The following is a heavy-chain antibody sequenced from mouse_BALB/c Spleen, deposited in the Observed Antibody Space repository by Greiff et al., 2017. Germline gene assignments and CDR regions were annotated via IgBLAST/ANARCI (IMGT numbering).Heavy chain of an antibody. CDR1: GYTFTSYV. CDR2: INPYNDGT. Sequence: VQLKESGPELVKPGASVKMSCKASGYTFTSYVMHWVKQKPGQGLEWIGYINPYNDGTKYNEKFKGKATLTSDKSSSTAYMELSSLTSEDSAVYYCARQATSGSTPFAYWGQGTLVTVSA. V-gene: IGHV1-14*01. CDR3: ARQATSGSTPFAY. D-gene: IGHD6-1*01. J-gene: IGHJ3*01.